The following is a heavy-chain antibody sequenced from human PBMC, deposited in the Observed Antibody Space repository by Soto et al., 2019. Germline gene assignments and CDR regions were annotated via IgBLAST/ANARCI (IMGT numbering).Heavy chain of an antibody. CDR1: GFTFSSYG. CDR3: AKEQRDSSGWYLIFGAFDI. V-gene: IGHV3-30*18. D-gene: IGHD6-19*01. J-gene: IGHJ3*02. Sequence: GGSLRLSCAASGFTFSSYGMHWVRQAPGKGLEWVAVISYDGSNKYYADSVKGRFTISRDNSKNTLYLQMNSLRAEDTAVYYCAKEQRDSSGWYLIFGAFDIWGQGTMVTVSS. CDR2: ISYDGSNK.